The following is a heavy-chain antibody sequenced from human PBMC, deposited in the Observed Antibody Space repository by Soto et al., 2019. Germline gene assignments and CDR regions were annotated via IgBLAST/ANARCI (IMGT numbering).Heavy chain of an antibody. V-gene: IGHV3-21*01. D-gene: IGHD3-3*01. CDR1: GFTFSSYS. CDR2: ISSSSSYI. CDR3: ARATSYYDFWSGYYRGPSYYYMDV. Sequence: GGSLRLSCAASGFTFSSYSMNWVRQAPGKGLEWVSSISSSSSYIYYADSVKGRFTISRDNAKNSLYLQMNSLRAEDTAVYYCARATSYYDFWSGYYRGPSYYYMDVWGKGTTVTVSS. J-gene: IGHJ6*03.